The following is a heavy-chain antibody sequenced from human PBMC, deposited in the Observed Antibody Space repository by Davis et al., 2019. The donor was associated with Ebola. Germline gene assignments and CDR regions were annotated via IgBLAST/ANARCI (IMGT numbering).Heavy chain of an antibody. CDR2: IAYDGSTK. CDR3: ARERASCGGDCLDY. J-gene: IGHJ4*02. CDR1: GFTFSNYA. Sequence: GESLKISCAASGFTFSNYAMHWVRQAPGKGLEWVAVIAYDGSTKYYADSVKGQFTISRDSSKNTLYLEMNSLRPEDTAVYYCARERASCGGDCLDYWGQGTLVTVSS. D-gene: IGHD2-21*01. V-gene: IGHV3-30-3*01.